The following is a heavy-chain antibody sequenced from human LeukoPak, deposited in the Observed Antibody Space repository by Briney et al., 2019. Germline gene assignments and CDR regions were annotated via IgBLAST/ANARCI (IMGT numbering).Heavy chain of an antibody. V-gene: IGHV3-21*01. D-gene: IGHD1-26*01. CDR3: ARDPYSGSYGADYYYYMDA. CDR2: ITSGSSHI. J-gene: IGHJ6*03. CDR1: GFTFSSYN. Sequence: PGGSLRLSCAASGFTFSSYNMNWVRQTPGQGLEWVSSITSGSSHIYHADSVKGRFTISRDNAKSSLYLQMNSLRAEDTAVYYCARDPYSGSYGADYYYYMDAWGKGTTVTISS.